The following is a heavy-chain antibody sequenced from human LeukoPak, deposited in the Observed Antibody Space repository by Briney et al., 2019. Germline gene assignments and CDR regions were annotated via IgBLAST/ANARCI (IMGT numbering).Heavy chain of an antibody. Sequence: SETLSLTCTVSGGSISSYYWSWTRQPPGKGLERIRYIYYSGSTDYNPSLKSRVTISVETSKNQFSLKLSSVTAADTAVYYCARGLGVVAVNFDYWGQGTLVTVSS. J-gene: IGHJ4*02. V-gene: IGHV4-59*01. CDR2: IYYSGST. CDR3: ARGLGVVAVNFDY. D-gene: IGHD2-15*01. CDR1: GGSISSYY.